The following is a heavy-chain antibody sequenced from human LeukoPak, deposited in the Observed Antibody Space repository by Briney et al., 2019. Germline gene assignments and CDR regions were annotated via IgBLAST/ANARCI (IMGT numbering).Heavy chain of an antibody. CDR3: ASISSTIFGVVIRHFDC. D-gene: IGHD3-3*01. V-gene: IGHV4-38-2*02. Sequence: SETLSLTCTVSGYSISSGYYWGWIRPPPGKGLEWIGSIYHSGSTYYNPSLKSRVTISVDTSKNQFSLKLSSVTAADTAVYYCASISSTIFGVVIRHFDCWGQGTLVTVSS. J-gene: IGHJ4*02. CDR1: GYSISSGYY. CDR2: IYHSGST.